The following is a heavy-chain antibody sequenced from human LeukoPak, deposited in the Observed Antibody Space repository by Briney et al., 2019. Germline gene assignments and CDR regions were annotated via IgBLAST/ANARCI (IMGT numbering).Heavy chain of an antibody. J-gene: IGHJ4*02. V-gene: IGHV4-59*12. CDR2: IYYSGST. Sequence: SETLSLTCTVSGGSISSYYWNWIRQPPGKGLEWIGSIYYSGSTYYNPSLKSRVTISVDTSKNQFSLKLSSVTAADTAVYYCARGVYGYTYGKFDYWGQGTLVTVSS. D-gene: IGHD5-18*01. CDR1: GGSISSYY. CDR3: ARGVYGYTYGKFDY.